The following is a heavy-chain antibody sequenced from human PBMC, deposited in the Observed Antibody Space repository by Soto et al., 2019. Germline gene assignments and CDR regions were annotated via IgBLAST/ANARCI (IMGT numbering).Heavy chain of an antibody. Sequence: GGSLRLSCEASGFTFSSYSMNWVRQAPGKGLEWVSSISSSSSYIYYADSVKGRFTISRDNAKNSLYLQMNSLRAEDTAVYYCARDEIAKEFDYWGQGTLVTVSS. CDR3: ARDEIAKEFDY. CDR2: ISSSSSYI. V-gene: IGHV3-21*01. J-gene: IGHJ4*02. CDR1: GFTFSSYS. D-gene: IGHD6-13*01.